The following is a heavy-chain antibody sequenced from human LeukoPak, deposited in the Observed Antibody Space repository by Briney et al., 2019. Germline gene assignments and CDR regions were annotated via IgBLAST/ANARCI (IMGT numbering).Heavy chain of an antibody. D-gene: IGHD3-22*01. V-gene: IGHV4-30-4*08. CDR3: ARQNYYDSSGYYYYMDV. CDR2: IYYSGST. Sequence: SETLSLTCTVSGGSISSGDYYWSWIRQPPGKGLEWIGYIYYSGSTCYNPSLKSRVTISVDTSKNQFSLKLSSVTAADTAVYYCARQNYYDSSGYYYYMDVWGKGTTVTVSS. CDR1: GGSISSGDYY. J-gene: IGHJ6*03.